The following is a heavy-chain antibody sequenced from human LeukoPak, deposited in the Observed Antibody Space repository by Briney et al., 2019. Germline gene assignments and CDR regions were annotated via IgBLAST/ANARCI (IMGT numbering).Heavy chain of an antibody. Sequence: ASVKVSCKASGGTFSSYAISWVRQAPGQGLEWMGWINPNSGGTNYAQKFQGRVTMTRDTSISTAYMELSRLRSDDTAVYYCAREWQVGATGFDYWGQGTLVTVSS. CDR2: INPNSGGT. V-gene: IGHV1-2*02. CDR3: AREWQVGATGFDY. J-gene: IGHJ4*02. CDR1: GGTFSSYA. D-gene: IGHD1-26*01.